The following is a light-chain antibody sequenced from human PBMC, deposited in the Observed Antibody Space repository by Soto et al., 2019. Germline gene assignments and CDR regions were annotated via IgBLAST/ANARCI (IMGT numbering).Light chain of an antibody. CDR1: QSVSSSY. J-gene: IGKJ3*01. CDR2: GAS. Sequence: EIVLTQSPGTLSLSPGERATLSCRASQSVSSSYLAWYQQKPGQAPSLLIYGASSRATGIPDRFSGSGSGSAFTLTISRLEPEDFAVYYCQQYGSSRIFTFGPGTNVDIK. V-gene: IGKV3-20*01. CDR3: QQYGSSRIFT.